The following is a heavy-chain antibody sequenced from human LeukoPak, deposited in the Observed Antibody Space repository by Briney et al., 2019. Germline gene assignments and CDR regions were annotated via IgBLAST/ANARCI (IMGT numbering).Heavy chain of an antibody. CDR3: ARASRQTGHCSSTSCSNFDY. D-gene: IGHD2-2*01. V-gene: IGHV6-1*01. CDR1: GDSVSSNSAA. J-gene: IGHJ4*02. CDR2: TYYRSKWYN. Sequence: SQTLSLTCAISGDSVSSNSAAWNWIRQSPSRGLEWLGRTYYRSKWYNDYAVSVKSRITINPDTSKNQFSLQLNSVTPEDTAVYYSARASRQTGHCSSTSCSNFDYWGQGTLVTVSS.